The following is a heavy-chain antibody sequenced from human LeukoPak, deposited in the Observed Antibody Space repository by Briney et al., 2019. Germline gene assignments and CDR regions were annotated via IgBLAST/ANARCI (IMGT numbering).Heavy chain of an antibody. Sequence: GSLSLSCAASGFTLRRSSMSWVRPAPGEGLGWVSAISNNGGYTYYADSVQGRFTISRDNSKSTLCLQMNSLRAEDTAVYYCAKQLGYCSDGSCYFPYWGQGTLVTVSS. J-gene: IGHJ4*02. CDR2: ISNNGGYT. D-gene: IGHD2-15*01. CDR3: AKQLGYCSDGSCYFPY. CDR1: GFTLRRSS. V-gene: IGHV3-23*01.